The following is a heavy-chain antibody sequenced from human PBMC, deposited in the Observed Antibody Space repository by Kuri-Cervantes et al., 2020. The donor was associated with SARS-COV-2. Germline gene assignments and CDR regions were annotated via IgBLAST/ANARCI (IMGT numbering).Heavy chain of an antibody. V-gene: IGHV3-74*01. Sequence: ETLSLTCAASGFTFSRSWMLWVRQAPGKGLVWVSRINSDGSVTSYPDSVEGRFAISRDNAKNTLSLQMNSLSAEDTAVYFCARVETSHYSSYYMDVWGKGTMVTVSS. CDR2: INSDGSVT. CDR1: GFTFSRSW. J-gene: IGHJ6*03. CDR3: ARVETSHYSSYYMDV.